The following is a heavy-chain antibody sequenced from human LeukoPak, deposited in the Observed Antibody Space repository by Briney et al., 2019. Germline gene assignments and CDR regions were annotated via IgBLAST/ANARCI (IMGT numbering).Heavy chain of an antibody. Sequence: GSSVKVSCKASGGTFSSYAISWVRQAPGQGLEWMGGIIPIFGTANYAQKFQGRVTITADESTSTAYMELSSLRSEDTAVYYCARTPVFERHMDVWGKGTTVTVSS. CDR1: GGTFSSYA. CDR3: ARTPVFERHMDV. J-gene: IGHJ6*03. V-gene: IGHV1-69*01. CDR2: IIPIFGTA. D-gene: IGHD3-10*01.